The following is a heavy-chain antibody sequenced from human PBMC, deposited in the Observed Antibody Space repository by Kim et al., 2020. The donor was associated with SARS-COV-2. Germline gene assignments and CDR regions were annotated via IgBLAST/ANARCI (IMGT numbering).Heavy chain of an antibody. Sequence: ASVKVSCKASGYTFTSYAMHWVRQAPGQRLEWMGWINAGSGNTKYSQKCQDRVTITRDTSASTDYMERSSLRSEDTAVCYCARGPGVATAGIWGQGTLVT. D-gene: IGHD6-13*01. CDR2: INAGSGNT. V-gene: IGHV1-3*01. CDR3: ARGPGVATAGI. CDR1: GYTFTSYA. J-gene: IGHJ1*01.